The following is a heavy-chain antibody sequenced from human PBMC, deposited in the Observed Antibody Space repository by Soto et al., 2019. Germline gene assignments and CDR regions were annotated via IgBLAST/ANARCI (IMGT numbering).Heavy chain of an antibody. J-gene: IGHJ4*02. D-gene: IGHD5-18*01. Sequence: QVHLQESGPGLVKPSGTLSLTCTVSGGSIRRSNWWTWVRQPPGKGLEWIGEIYHSGSSKYNPSLKSRVTILVDKSKSHFSLRLNSVAAADTAVYYCARGSGFSYGYDFWGQGTLVTVSS. V-gene: IGHV4-4*02. CDR1: GGSIRRSNW. CDR2: IYHSGSS. CDR3: ARGSGFSYGYDF.